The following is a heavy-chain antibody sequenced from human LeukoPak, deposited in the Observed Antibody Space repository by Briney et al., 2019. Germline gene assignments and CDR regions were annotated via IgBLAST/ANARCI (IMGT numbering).Heavy chain of an antibody. J-gene: IGHJ4*02. D-gene: IGHD6-19*01. V-gene: IGHV4-39*01. CDR1: GGSISSSSYY. CDR2: MFYSGST. CDR3: ARQQQWLAQDY. Sequence: PSETLSLTCTVSGGSISSSSYYWGWIRQPPGTGLEWIGNMFYSGSTYYNPSLKSRVTISVDTSKNQFSLKLSSVTAADTAVYYCARQQQWLAQDYWGQGTLVTVSS.